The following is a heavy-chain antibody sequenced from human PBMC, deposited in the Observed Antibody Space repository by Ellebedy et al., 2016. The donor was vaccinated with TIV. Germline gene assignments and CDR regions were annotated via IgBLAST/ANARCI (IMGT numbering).Heavy chain of an antibody. Sequence: AASVKVSCKASGGTFSSYAISWVRQAPGQGLEWMGGIIPIFGTANYAQKFQGRVTITADESTSTAYMELSSLRSEDTAVYYCARTRSGASGYYGMDVWGQGTSVTVSS. D-gene: IGHD1-26*01. V-gene: IGHV1-69*13. CDR1: GGTFSSYA. J-gene: IGHJ6*02. CDR3: ARTRSGASGYYGMDV. CDR2: IIPIFGTA.